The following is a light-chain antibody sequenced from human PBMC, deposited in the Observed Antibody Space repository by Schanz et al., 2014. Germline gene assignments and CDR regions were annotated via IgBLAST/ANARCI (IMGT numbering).Light chain of an antibody. CDR1: QSISTW. CDR3: QDYSSVSRR. V-gene: IGKV1-5*03. J-gene: IGKJ1*01. CDR2: KAS. Sequence: DIQMTQSPSTLSASVGDRVTVTCRASQSISTWLAWYQQKPGKAPNLLIYKASNLESGVPSRFSGSGSVTEFTLTINNLQPDDFATYYCQDYSSVSRRFGQGTKVEMK.